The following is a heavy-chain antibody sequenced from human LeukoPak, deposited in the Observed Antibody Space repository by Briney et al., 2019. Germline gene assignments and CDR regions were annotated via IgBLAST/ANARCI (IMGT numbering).Heavy chain of an antibody. D-gene: IGHD6-13*01. CDR2: IYSGGST. CDR1: GFTLSSNY. Sequence: GGSLRLSCAASGFTLSSNYMSWVRQAPGKGLEWVSVIYSGGSTYYADSVKGRFTISRDNSKNTLYLQMNSLRAEDTAVYYCARGGRIAAAGTFDYWGQGTLVTVSS. CDR3: ARGGRIAAAGTFDY. J-gene: IGHJ4*02. V-gene: IGHV3-53*01.